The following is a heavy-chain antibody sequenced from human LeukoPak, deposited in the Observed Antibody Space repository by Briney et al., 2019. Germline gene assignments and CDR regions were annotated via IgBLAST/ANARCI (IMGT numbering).Heavy chain of an antibody. V-gene: IGHV1-18*01. CDR3: ARERVMSRNWFDP. CDR2: ISAYNGNT. D-gene: IGHD2-8*01. J-gene: IGHJ5*02. Sequence: ASVKVSCKASGYTFTSYGISWVRQAPGQGLEWMGWISAYNGNTNYAQKLQGRVTMTRDTSTSTVYMELSSLRSEDTAVYYCARERVMSRNWFDPWGQGTLVTVSS. CDR1: GYTFTSYG.